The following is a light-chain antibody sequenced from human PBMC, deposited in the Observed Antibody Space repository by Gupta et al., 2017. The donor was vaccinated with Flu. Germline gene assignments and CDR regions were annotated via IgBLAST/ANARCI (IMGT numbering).Light chain of an antibody. V-gene: IGKV3-15*01. CDR3: QQYNNWPPYS. J-gene: IGKJ2*03. CDR1: QSGSSK. Sequence: EIVMTQSPATLSVSPGERATLSCRASQSGSSKLAWYQQKPGQAPRLLIYGASTRATGIPARFSGSGSGTEFTLSISSRQSEDFAVYYCQQYNNWPPYSFGQGTKLEIK. CDR2: GAS.